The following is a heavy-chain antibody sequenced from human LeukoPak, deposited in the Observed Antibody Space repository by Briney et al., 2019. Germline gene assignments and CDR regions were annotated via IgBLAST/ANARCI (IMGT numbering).Heavy chain of an antibody. J-gene: IGHJ4*02. Sequence: GGSLRLSCAASGFTFSSYAMSWVRQAPGKGLEWVSAISGSGGSTYYADSVKGRFTISRDNSKNTLYLQMNSLRAEDTAVYYCAKSDKDIVVVPAAMRWGCFDYWGQGTLVTVSS. CDR2: ISGSGGST. D-gene: IGHD2-2*01. CDR3: AKSDKDIVVVPAAMRWGCFDY. V-gene: IGHV3-23*01. CDR1: GFTFSSYA.